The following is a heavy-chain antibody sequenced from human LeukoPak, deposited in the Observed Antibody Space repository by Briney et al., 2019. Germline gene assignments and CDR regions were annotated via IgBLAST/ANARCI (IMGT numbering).Heavy chain of an antibody. CDR1: GFTFGPYT. V-gene: IGHV3-48*01. CDR3: AKDLGDYGAY. D-gene: IGHD2-15*01. Sequence: SGGSLRLSCAASGFTFGPYTMNWVRQAPGKGLEWVSYISSSSDTIYYADSVKGRFTISRDNSKNTLYLQMNSLRAEDTAVYYCAKDLGDYGAYWGQGTLVTVSS. J-gene: IGHJ4*02. CDR2: ISSSSDTI.